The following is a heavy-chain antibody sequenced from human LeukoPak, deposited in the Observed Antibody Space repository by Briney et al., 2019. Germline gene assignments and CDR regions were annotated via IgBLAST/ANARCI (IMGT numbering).Heavy chain of an antibody. CDR2: IKSDGSAT. J-gene: IGHJ4*02. CDR1: GFSFSTHW. V-gene: IGHV3-74*01. D-gene: IGHD3-22*01. CDR3: GSLTVVARDH. Sequence: PGGPLRLSCAASGFSFSTHWMHWVRQAPGKGLVYVAQIKSDGSATAYAGSVKGRFTISRDNAKNTLYLEMSSLRAEDTAVYYCGSLTVVARDHWGQGTLVTVSS.